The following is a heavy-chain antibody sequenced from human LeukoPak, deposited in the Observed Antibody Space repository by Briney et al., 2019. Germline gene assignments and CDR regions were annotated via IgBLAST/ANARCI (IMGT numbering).Heavy chain of an antibody. V-gene: IGHV3-49*04. Sequence: GGSLRLSCTVSGFTFGDYAINLVRQAPGEGLEWVGFIRGKAFGETAEYAASVKGRFTISRDDSKSIAYLQMNSLKTEDTAVYYCTRDRGSSTLGDYWGQGTLVTVSS. CDR2: IRGKAFGETA. D-gene: IGHD7-27*01. CDR1: GFTFGDYA. CDR3: TRDRGSSTLGDY. J-gene: IGHJ4*02.